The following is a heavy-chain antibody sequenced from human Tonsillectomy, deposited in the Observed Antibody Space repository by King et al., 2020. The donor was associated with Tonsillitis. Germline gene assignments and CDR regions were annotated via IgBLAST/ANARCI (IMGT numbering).Heavy chain of an antibody. CDR2: MNPNSGNT. V-gene: IGHV1-8*01. Sequence: QLVQSGAEVKKPGASVKVSCKASGYTFTSYDINWVRQATGQGLEWMGWMNPNSGNTGYAQKFQGRVTMTRNTSISTAYMELSSLRSEETAVYYCARGGSVLRFLEWLFLFDYWGQGTLVTVSS. CDR1: GYTFTSYD. CDR3: ARGGSVLRFLEWLFLFDY. J-gene: IGHJ4*02. D-gene: IGHD3-3*01.